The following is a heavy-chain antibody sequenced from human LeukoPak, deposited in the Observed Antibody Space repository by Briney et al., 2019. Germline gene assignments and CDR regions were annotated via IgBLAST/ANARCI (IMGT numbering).Heavy chain of an antibody. V-gene: IGHV4-30-4*01. D-gene: IGHD6-6*01. CDR1: GGSISSGDYY. J-gene: IGHJ4*02. Sequence: SETLSLTCTVSGGSISSGDYYWSWIRQPPGKGLEYIGYIYYSGSTYYNPSLKSRITISVDTSKNQFSLKLSSVTAADTAVYYCARGSWSSSIDYWGQGTLVTVSS. CDR3: ARGSWSSSIDY. CDR2: IYYSGST.